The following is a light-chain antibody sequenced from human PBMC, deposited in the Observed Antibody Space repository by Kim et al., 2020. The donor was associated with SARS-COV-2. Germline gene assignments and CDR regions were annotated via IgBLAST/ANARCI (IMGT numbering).Light chain of an antibody. CDR1: VVGYNY. V-gene: IGLV2-14*01. Sequence: QSALTQPASVSGSPGQAITISCTDVVGYNYVSWYQQYPGKAPKLIIYDITKRPSGVSNRFSGSKSGNTASLTISGLQAEDEADYYCYSYTSGSTVFG. CDR2: DIT. CDR3: YSYTSGSTV. J-gene: IGLJ3*02.